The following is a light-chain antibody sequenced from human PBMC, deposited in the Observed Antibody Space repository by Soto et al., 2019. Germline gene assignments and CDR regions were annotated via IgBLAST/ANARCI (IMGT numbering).Light chain of an antibody. J-gene: IGKJ5*01. CDR3: QQLNSYLIT. CDR2: AAS. Sequence: DLQMTQSPSTLSASVGDRVTISCRASQSIRSWLAWYQQKPGKAPKLLIYAASTLQTGVPSRFSGSGSGTEFTLTISSLQPEDFATYYCQQLNSYLITFGQGTRLEI. V-gene: IGKV1-9*01. CDR1: QSIRSW.